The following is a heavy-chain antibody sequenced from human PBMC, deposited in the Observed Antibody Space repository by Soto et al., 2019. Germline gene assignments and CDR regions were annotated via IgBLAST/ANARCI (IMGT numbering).Heavy chain of an antibody. D-gene: IGHD4-4*01. CDR2: IKPISDTT. CDR1: GDTFGRFT. J-gene: IGHJ5*02. V-gene: IGHV1-69*13. CDR3: ARDPSTVNKLIGVWFDP. Sequence: ASVKVSCKASGDTFGRFTINWVRQAPGQGLEWMGGIKPISDTTTYAQRFQGRVTFTADASTSTVYMELSSLRSEDTAMYYCARDPSTVNKLIGVWFDPWGQGTLVTVSS.